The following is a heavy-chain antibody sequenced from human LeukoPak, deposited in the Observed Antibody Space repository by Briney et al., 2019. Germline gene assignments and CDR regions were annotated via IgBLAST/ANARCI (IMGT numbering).Heavy chain of an antibody. CDR1: GFTSSSYS. CDR2: ISSSSSYI. CDR3: ARARSLSITMIVVVISNDAFDI. D-gene: IGHD3-22*01. V-gene: IGHV3-21*01. J-gene: IGHJ3*02. Sequence: GGSLRLSCAASGFTSSSYSMNWVRQAPGKGLEWVSSISSSSSYIYYADSVKGRFTISRDNAKNSLYLQMNSLRAEDTAVYYCARARSLSITMIVVVISNDAFDIWGQGTMVTVSS.